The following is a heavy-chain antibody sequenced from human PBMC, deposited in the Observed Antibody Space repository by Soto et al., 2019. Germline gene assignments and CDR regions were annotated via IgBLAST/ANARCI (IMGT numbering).Heavy chain of an antibody. Sequence: ASVKVSCKASGYTFTRYDINGVRPATGQGPEWRGXMXPXXXNXGXAXKXXXXVTITRHNSISTAYRALSSLRSEDTAVYYCARLRIATNSYKWFDPWGQGTLGTGSS. CDR2: MXPXXXNX. J-gene: IGHJ5*02. CDR3: ARLRIATNSYKWFDP. V-gene: IGHV1-8*01. CDR1: GYTFTRYD. D-gene: IGHD2-21*01.